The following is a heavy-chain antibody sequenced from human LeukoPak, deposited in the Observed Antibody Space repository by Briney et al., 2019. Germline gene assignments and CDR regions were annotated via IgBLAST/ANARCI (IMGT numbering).Heavy chain of an antibody. CDR1: GSTFSSYA. CDR2: ISGSGGST. Sequence: PGGSLRLSCAASGSTFSSYAMSWVRQAPGKGLEWVSAISGSGGSTYYADSVKGRFTISRDNSKNTLYLQMNSLRAEDTAVYYCAKDRDFWSGYYYYYYYGMDVWGQGTTVTVSS. V-gene: IGHV3-23*01. J-gene: IGHJ6*02. D-gene: IGHD3-3*01. CDR3: AKDRDFWSGYYYYYYYGMDV.